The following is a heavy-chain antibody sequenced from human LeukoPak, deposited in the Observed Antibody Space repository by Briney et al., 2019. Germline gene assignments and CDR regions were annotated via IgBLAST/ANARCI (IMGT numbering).Heavy chain of an antibody. D-gene: IGHD4-11*01. J-gene: IGHJ4*02. Sequence: GGSLRLSCAASGFTFNHYGMHWVRQAPGKGLEWVAVIWSDGTNRYYADSVKGRFTISRDDSRNTVYLQMNSLRPEDTGVYYCARDAQRGFDYSNSLQYWGQGTPVTVST. CDR1: GFTFNHYG. CDR3: ARDAQRGFDYSNSLQY. CDR2: IWSDGTNR. V-gene: IGHV3-33*01.